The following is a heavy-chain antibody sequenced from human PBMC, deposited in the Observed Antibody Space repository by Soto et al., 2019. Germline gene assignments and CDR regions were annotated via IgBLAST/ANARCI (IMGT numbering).Heavy chain of an antibody. D-gene: IGHD2-15*01. J-gene: IGHJ4*02. CDR3: GRIGGGGSCPDY. V-gene: IGHV3-11*01. CDR2: IRGDSTTI. Sequence: QVQLVESGGDLVKPGGSLRLSCAASGFSFSDYYMSWMRQVPGKGLEWVSYIRGDSTTIYYADSVKGRFTISRDNAKNRLQLQISHLRAEETAVYYAGRIGGGGSCPDYWGQGTLVTVSS. CDR1: GFSFSDYY.